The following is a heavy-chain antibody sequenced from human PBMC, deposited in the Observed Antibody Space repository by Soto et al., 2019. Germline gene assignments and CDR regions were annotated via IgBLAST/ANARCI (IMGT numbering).Heavy chain of an antibody. CDR1: GFTFSSYG. J-gene: IGHJ6*02. V-gene: IGHV3-30*18. Sequence: GSLRLSCAASGFTFSSYGMHWVRQAPGKGLEWVAVISYDGSNKYYADSVKGRFTISRDNSKNTLYLQMNSLRAEDTAVYYCAKDQFYSSSFLSYYYGMDVWGQGTTVTVSS. CDR2: ISYDGSNK. D-gene: IGHD6-6*01. CDR3: AKDQFYSSSFLSYYYGMDV.